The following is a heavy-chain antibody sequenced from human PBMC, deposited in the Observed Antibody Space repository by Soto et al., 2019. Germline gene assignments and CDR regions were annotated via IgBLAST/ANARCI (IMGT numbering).Heavy chain of an antibody. Sequence: QVQLVQSGAEVKKPGSSVKVSCKASGGTFSSYAISWVRQAPGQGLEWMGGIIPIFGTANYAQKFQGRVTITADESTSTAYRERSILRSEDTAVYYCASLGPYGGNGLGFDPWGQGTLVTVSS. J-gene: IGHJ5*02. V-gene: IGHV1-69*12. CDR3: ASLGPYGGNGLGFDP. CDR2: IIPIFGTA. CDR1: GGTFSSYA. D-gene: IGHD2-15*01.